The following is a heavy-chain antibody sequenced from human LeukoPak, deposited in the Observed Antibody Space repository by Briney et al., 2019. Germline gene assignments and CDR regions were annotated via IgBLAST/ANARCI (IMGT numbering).Heavy chain of an antibody. CDR2: ISAYNGNT. J-gene: IGHJ3*02. Sequence: ASVKVSCKASGYTFTSYGISWVRQAPGQGLEWMGWISAYNGNTNYAQKLQGRVTMTTDTSTSTAYMELRSLRSDDTAVYYCAREGSGRPLTHPDAFDIWGQGTMVTVSS. V-gene: IGHV1-18*01. CDR3: AREGSGRPLTHPDAFDI. D-gene: IGHD3-10*01. CDR1: GYTFTSYG.